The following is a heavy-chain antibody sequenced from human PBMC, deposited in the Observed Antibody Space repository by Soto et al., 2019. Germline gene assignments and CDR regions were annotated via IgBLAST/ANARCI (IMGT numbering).Heavy chain of an antibody. D-gene: IGHD3-16*01. J-gene: IGHJ4*02. CDR1: CGPFPNGGYY. V-gene: IGHV4-31*03. CDR3: ARGDSQVSSVFEY. Sequence: QVQLQESGPGLVKPSQTLSLTCTVSCGPFPNGGYYWSWILQETGKGLEWIGYTHYSGDTSYNPSLRCRVASSTDSLKTHFSPRLRSLTLADTAVYYCARGDSQVSSVFEYWGQGMLVTVSS. CDR2: THYSGDT.